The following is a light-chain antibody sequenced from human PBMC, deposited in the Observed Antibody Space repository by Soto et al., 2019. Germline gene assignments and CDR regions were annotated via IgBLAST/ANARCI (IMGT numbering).Light chain of an antibody. CDR1: SSDVGGYNY. J-gene: IGLJ2*01. Sequence: QSALTQPASVSGSPGQSITISCTGTSSDVGGYNYVSWYQQHPGKAPKLMIYDVSNRPSGVSNRFSGSKSGNTASLTISGLQAEDEADYYCSSYTRRVFGGGTKLTVL. CDR3: SSYTRRV. CDR2: DVS. V-gene: IGLV2-14*01.